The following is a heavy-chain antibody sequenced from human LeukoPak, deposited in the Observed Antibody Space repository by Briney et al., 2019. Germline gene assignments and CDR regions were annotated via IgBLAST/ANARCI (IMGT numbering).Heavy chain of an antibody. J-gene: IGHJ5*02. V-gene: IGHV4-59*01. CDR3: ARVSDYGDYVSFNWFDP. Sequence: PSETLSLTCTVSGGSISSYYWSWIRQPPGKGLEWIGYIYYGGSTNYNPSLESRVTISVDTSKNQFSLKLSSVTAADTAVYYCARVSDYGDYVSFNWFDPWGQGTLVTVSS. CDR1: GGSISSYY. CDR2: IYYGGST. D-gene: IGHD4-17*01.